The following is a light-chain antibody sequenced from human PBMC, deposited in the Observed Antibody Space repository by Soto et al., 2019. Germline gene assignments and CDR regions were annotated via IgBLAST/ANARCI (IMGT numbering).Light chain of an antibody. Sequence: DIQMSQSPSTLSASVGDRVTITCLASQSISSWLAWYQQKPGKAPKLLICKASTLESGVPSRFSGSGSGTEFTLTISSLQPDDFANYYCQQYHSYPWTFGQGTKVDIK. CDR1: QSISSW. J-gene: IGKJ1*01. CDR3: QQYHSYPWT. V-gene: IGKV1-5*03. CDR2: KAS.